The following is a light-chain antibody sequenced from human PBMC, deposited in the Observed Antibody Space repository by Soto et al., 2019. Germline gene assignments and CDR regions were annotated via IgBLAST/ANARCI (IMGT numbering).Light chain of an antibody. CDR1: FSDIGTYNF. CDR2: EVT. V-gene: IGLV2-14*01. J-gene: IGLJ2*01. Sequence: QSALTQPASISGSPGQSITISCTGTFSDIGTYNFVSWYQFHPDEVPKLIIYEVTDRPSGVSDRFSGSKSGDTATLTISSLRPEDESFYFCSSYSSTDALLVFGGGTKLTVL. CDR3: SSYSSTDALLV.